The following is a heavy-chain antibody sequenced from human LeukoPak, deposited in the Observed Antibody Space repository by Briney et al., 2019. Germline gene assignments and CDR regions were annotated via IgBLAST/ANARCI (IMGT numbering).Heavy chain of an antibody. V-gene: IGHV3-73*01. J-gene: IGHJ4*01. Sequence: GGSLRLSCAGSGFTFSGSAIHWVRQASGKGLEWVGRIRSQGNSYATAYGASVKGRFTISRDDSKNTLYLQMNSLRAEDTAVYYCAKVTSSGSYCTTHPTFDYWGQGTLVTVSS. CDR3: AKVTSSGSYCTTHPTFDY. CDR2: IRSQGNSYAT. D-gene: IGHD3-10*01. CDR1: GFTFSGSA.